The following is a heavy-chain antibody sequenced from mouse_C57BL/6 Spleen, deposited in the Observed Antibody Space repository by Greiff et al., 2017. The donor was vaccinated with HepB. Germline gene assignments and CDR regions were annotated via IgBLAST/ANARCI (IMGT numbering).Heavy chain of an antibody. V-gene: IGHV5-9-1*02. J-gene: IGHJ4*01. CDR2: ISSGGDYI. Sequence: DVMLVESGEGLVKPGGSLKLSCAASGFTFSSYAMSWVRQTPEKRLEWVAYISSGGDYIYYADTVKGRFTISRDNARNTLYLQMSSLKSEDTAMYYCTRDRDHGSSPYYAMDYWGQGTSVTVSS. CDR3: TRDRDHGSSPYYAMDY. D-gene: IGHD1-1*01. CDR1: GFTFSSYA.